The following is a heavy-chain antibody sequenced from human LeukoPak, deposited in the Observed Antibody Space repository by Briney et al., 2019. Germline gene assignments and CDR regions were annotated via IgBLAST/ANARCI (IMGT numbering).Heavy chain of an antibody. V-gene: IGHV4-34*01. J-gene: IGHJ4*02. Sequence: PSETLSLTCAVYGGSFSGYCWSWIRQPPGKGLEWIGEINHSGSTIYNPSLKSRVTISVDTSKSQFSLKLNSVTAADTAVYYCATGPLAPDYWGQGTLVTVSS. CDR2: INHSGST. CDR3: ATGPLAPDY. CDR1: GGSFSGYC.